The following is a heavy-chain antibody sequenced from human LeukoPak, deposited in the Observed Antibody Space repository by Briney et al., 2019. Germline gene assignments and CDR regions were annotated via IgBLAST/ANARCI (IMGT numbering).Heavy chain of an antibody. D-gene: IGHD5-18*01. CDR3: ATGGSSYAQTFDY. V-gene: IGHV3-15*01. J-gene: IGHJ4*02. Sequence: GGSLRLSCAASGFTFSNAWMSWVRQAPGKGLEWVGRIKSKTDGGTTDYAAPVKGRFTISRDDSKNTLYLQMNSLKTEDTAVYYCATGGSSYAQTFDYWGQGTLVTVSS. CDR2: IKSKTDGGTT. CDR1: GFTFSNAW.